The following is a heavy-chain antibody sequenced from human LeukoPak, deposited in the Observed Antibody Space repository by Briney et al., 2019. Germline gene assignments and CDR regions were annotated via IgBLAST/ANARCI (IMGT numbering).Heavy chain of an antibody. V-gene: IGHV3-30-3*01. CDR3: ARDDY. Sequence: GGSLRLSCVASGFTFSSYTMHWVRQAPGKGLEWVAVVSHNGPDKYYADSVKGRFTISRDNSKNTVYLQMSSLRADDTALYYCARDDYWGQGTLVTVSS. J-gene: IGHJ4*02. CDR2: VSHNGPDK. CDR1: GFTFSSYT.